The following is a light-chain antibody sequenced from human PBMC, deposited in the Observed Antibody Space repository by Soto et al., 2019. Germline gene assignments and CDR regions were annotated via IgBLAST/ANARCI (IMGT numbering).Light chain of an antibody. Sequence: EIVMTQSPATLSVSPEERATLSCRASQSVSSNLAWYQQKPGQAHRLLIYGASTRATGIPARFSGSRSGTEFTLTISSLESEDFAVYYCQQYNNWPLTFGQGNTLEIK. CDR1: QSVSSN. J-gene: IGKJ2*01. CDR2: GAS. CDR3: QQYNNWPLT. V-gene: IGKV3-15*01.